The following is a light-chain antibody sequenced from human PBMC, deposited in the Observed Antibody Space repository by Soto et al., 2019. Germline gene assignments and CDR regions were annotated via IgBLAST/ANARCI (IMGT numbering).Light chain of an antibody. CDR1: SSDIGAYNY. V-gene: IGLV2-14*01. J-gene: IGLJ3*02. CDR2: DVS. Sequence: ALTQPASVSGSPGQSITISCAGTSSDIGAYNYVSWYQQYPGKAPKLMIYDVSDRPSGVSNRFSASKSGNTASLTISGLQAEDEADYYCSSYTSSNTLVFGGGTKLTVL. CDR3: SSYTSSNTLV.